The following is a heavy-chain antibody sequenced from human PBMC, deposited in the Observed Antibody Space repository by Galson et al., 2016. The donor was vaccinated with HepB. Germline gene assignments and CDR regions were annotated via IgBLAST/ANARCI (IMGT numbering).Heavy chain of an antibody. CDR1: GFTFRNYA. V-gene: IGHV3-23*05. J-gene: IGHJ4*02. CDR3: TKHEVRTHDH. CDR2: IHLAGRDI. D-gene: IGHD3-22*01. Sequence: SLRLSCAASGFTFRNYAMSWVRQAPGKGLEWVSAIHLAGRDIYYADSVRGRFTISRDDSNSMLYLQMNSRRPEDSALYYCTKHEVRTHDHWGQGTLVTVSS.